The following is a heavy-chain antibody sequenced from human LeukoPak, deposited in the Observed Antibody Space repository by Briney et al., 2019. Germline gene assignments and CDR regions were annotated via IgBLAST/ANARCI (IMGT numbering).Heavy chain of an antibody. J-gene: IGHJ4*02. CDR3: ARLPPGTFDY. CDR2: IYYSGST. CDR1: GGSISSSSYY. D-gene: IGHD1-1*01. V-gene: IGHV4-39*02. Sequence: SETLSLTCTVSGGSISSSSYYWGWIRQPPGKGLEWIGTIYYSGSTYYNPSLKGRVSISVDMSKNHFSLKPSSVTAADTAVYYCARLPPGTFDYWGQGILVTVSS.